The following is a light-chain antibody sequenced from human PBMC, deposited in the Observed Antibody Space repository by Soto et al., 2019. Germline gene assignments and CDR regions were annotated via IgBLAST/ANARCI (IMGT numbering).Light chain of an antibody. CDR3: QQYSSYWT. Sequence: GDRGPIRSRAREGVSSCLAWYQQKPGKAPKFLIYDASNLESGVPSRFSGSASGTEFTLTSSSLSPDDFAAYSCQQYSSYWTFGGGTKVDI. J-gene: IGKJ4*02. CDR2: DAS. V-gene: IGKV1-5*01. CDR1: EGVSSC.